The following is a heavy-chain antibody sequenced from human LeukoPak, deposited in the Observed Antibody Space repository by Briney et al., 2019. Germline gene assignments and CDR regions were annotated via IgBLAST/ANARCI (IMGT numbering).Heavy chain of an antibody. V-gene: IGHV3-15*01. CDR1: GFTFSNVW. D-gene: IGHD3-16*01. CDR2: IKRNIDDGT. J-gene: IGHJ1*01. Sequence: PGGSLRLSCAASGFTFSNVWMTWVRQVPGKGLEWVGRIKRNIDDGTDYAAPVKGRFTISRDDSKNMVYLQMDSLKTEDTAVYYCTTGGGVYDYVSLHWGQGTLVTVSS. CDR3: TTGGGVYDYVSLH.